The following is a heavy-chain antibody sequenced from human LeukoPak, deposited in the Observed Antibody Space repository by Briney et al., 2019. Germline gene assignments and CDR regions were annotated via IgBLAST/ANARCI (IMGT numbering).Heavy chain of an antibody. CDR1: GGSISSGGYY. D-gene: IGHD2-2*01. V-gene: IGHV4-30-2*01. Sequence: SQTLSLTCTVSGGSISSGGYYWSWIRQPPGKGLEWIGYTYHSGSTYYNPSLKSRVTISVDRSKNQFSLKLSSVTAADTAVYYCARRYCSSTSCYFDYWGQGTLVTVSS. CDR3: ARRYCSSTSCYFDY. CDR2: TYHSGST. J-gene: IGHJ4*02.